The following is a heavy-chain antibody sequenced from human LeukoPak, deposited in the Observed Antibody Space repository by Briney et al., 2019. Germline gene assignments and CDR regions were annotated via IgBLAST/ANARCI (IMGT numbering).Heavy chain of an antibody. J-gene: IGHJ4*02. V-gene: IGHV3-66*01. Sequence: GGSLRLSCAASGFTVSSNYMSWVRQAPGKGLEWVSVIYSGGSTYYADSVKGRFTISRDNSKNTLYLQMNSLRAEDTAVYYCARDPLWFGELYVPNPDWGQGTLVTVSS. D-gene: IGHD3-10*01. CDR2: IYSGGST. CDR1: GFTVSSNY. CDR3: ARDPLWFGELYVPNPD.